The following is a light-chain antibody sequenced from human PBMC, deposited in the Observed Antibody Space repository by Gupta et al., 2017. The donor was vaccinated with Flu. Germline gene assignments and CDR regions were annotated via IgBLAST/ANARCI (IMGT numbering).Light chain of an antibody. J-gene: IGKJ1*01. Sequence: ENVLTQSPGTLSLSPGERATLSCRASQNVINSYLGWYQQRPGQAPRLLIYGASNRATGISDRFSGSGSGTDFTLTISRLQPEDFAMYYCQQDGSSQTFGQGTKVEIK. CDR3: QQDGSSQT. CDR1: QNVINSY. CDR2: GAS. V-gene: IGKV3-20*01.